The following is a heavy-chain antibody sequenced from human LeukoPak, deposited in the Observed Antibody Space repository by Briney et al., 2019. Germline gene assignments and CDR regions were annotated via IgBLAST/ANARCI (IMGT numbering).Heavy chain of an antibody. J-gene: IGHJ4*02. CDR2: IIPAFGKT. Sequence: VASVKVSCKASGDTFINYAVSWVRQAPGQGLEWMGGIIPAFGKTNYTQKFQGRVTITADDSMTTAYMELTSLRSEDTAMYYCATSGHYDSGGYFYYFDYWGQGALVTVSS. CDR1: GDTFINYA. CDR3: ATSGHYDSGGYFYYFDY. D-gene: IGHD3-22*01. V-gene: IGHV1-69*01.